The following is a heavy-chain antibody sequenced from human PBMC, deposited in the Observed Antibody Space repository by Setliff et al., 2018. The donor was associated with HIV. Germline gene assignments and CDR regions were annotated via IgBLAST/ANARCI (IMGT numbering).Heavy chain of an antibody. D-gene: IGHD2-2*01. CDR2: IKYSGNT. J-gene: IGHJ6*03. Sequence: KPSETLSLTCTVSGGSINTYWSWSRQPPGKGLEWIGYIKYSGNTNYNPSLKSRATISVDTSKIHFSLKVTSVTSADTSVYYCTRPAARENQLPHTYYYYTDVWCKGATVTVSS. CDR3: TRPAARENQLPHTYYYYTDV. V-gene: IGHV4-59*08. CDR1: GGSINTY.